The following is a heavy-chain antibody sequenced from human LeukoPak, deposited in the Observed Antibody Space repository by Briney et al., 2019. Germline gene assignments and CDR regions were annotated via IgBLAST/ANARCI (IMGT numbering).Heavy chain of an antibody. CDR2: IYYSGST. J-gene: IGHJ4*02. CDR1: GGSISSSRYS. D-gene: IGHD3-3*01. CDR3: VLDFWSGYPPYYFDY. V-gene: IGHV4-39*01. Sequence: PSETLSLTCTVSGGSISSSRYSWGWIRQPPGKGLEWIGSIYYSGSTYYNPSLKSRVTISVDTSKNQFSLKLSSVTAADTAVYYCVLDFWSGYPPYYFDYWGQGTLVTVSS.